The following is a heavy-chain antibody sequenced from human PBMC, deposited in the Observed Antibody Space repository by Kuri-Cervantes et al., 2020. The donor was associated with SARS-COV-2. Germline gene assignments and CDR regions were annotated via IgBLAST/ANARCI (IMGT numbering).Heavy chain of an antibody. V-gene: IGHV3-30-3*01. D-gene: IGHD2-2*01. J-gene: IGHJ4*02. CDR2: ISYDGSNK. Sequence: GESLKISCAASGFTFSNYAMHWVRQAPGKGLEWVAVISYDGSNKYYADSVKGRFTISRDNSKNTLYLQMNSLRAEDTAVYYCARVGTSSNDKNDYWGQGTLVTVSS. CDR1: GFTFSNYA. CDR3: ARVGTSSNDKNDY.